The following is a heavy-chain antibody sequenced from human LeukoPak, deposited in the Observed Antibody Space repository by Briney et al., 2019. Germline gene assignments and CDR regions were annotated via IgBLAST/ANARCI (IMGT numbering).Heavy chain of an antibody. CDR3: AKQYCSSTSCYPNYYYYYMDV. D-gene: IGHD2-2*01. CDR1: GFTFSSYA. CDR2: ISGSGGST. Sequence: PGGSLRLSCAASGFTFSSYAMSWVRQAPGKGLEWVSAISGSGGSTYYADSVKGRFTISRDNSKNTLYLQMNSLRAEDTAVYYCAKQYCSSTSCYPNYYYYYMDVWGQGTLVTVSS. J-gene: IGHJ6*03. V-gene: IGHV3-23*01.